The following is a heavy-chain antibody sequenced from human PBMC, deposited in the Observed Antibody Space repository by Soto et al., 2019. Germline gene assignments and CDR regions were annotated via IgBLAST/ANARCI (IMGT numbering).Heavy chain of an antibody. CDR3: ARSTSNWSANDC. D-gene: IGHD6-13*01. Sequence: GGSLRLSCAASGFSFSSYWMHWVRQVPGKELVWVSHINSDGSSTDYADSVKGRFTISRDNAENTLYLQMNSLRAEDTAVYDCARSTSNWSANDCWGQGNLVTVSS. CDR2: INSDGSST. CDR1: GFSFSSYW. V-gene: IGHV3-74*01. J-gene: IGHJ4*02.